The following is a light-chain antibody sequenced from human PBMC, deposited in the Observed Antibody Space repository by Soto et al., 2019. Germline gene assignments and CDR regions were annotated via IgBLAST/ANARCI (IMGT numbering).Light chain of an antibody. V-gene: IGLV3-21*04. CDR1: KIGSKS. CDR3: QVWDSSSDHVV. CDR2: YDS. Sequence: YELTQPPSVSVAPGKTARITCGGNKIGSKSVHWYQQKPGQAPVLVIYYDSDRPSGIPERFSGSNSGNTATLTISRVEAGDEADYYCQVWDSSSDHVVFGGGTKLTVL. J-gene: IGLJ2*01.